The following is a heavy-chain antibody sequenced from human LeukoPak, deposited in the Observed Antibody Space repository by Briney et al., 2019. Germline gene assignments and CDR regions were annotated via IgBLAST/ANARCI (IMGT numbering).Heavy chain of an antibody. CDR3: ARHYGP. J-gene: IGHJ4*02. D-gene: IGHD3-10*01. CDR2: IYYSGST. CDR1: GGSISGSSYY. V-gene: IGHV4-39*01. Sequence: PSETLSLTCTVSGGSISGSSYYWGWIRQPPGKGREWIGSIYYSGSTYYDSSLKRRVTISVNTSKNQSALKLNSVTATDTGVYYCARHYGPWGQGTLVTVSS.